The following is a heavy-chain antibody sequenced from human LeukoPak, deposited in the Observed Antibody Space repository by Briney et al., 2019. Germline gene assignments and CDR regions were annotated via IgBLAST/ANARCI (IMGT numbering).Heavy chain of an antibody. CDR3: ARDRAVRWTGSLNI. V-gene: IGHV3-7*01. D-gene: IGHD3/OR15-3a*01. J-gene: IGHJ3*02. Sequence: GGSLRLSCEASGFTFSSYWMSWVRQAPGKGLEYVGNIKQDGSEKYYVDSVKGRFTISRDNAKNSVYLQMNSLRAEDTAVYYCARDRAVRWTGSLNIWGQGTMVTVSS. CDR2: IKQDGSEK. CDR1: GFTFSSYW.